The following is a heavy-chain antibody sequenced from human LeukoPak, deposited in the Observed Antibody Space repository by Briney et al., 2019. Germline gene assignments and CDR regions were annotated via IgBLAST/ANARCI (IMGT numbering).Heavy chain of an antibody. D-gene: IGHD1-26*01. V-gene: IGHV1-69*05. CDR3: VRVESRVGATPPIY. J-gene: IGHJ4*02. Sequence: SVKVSCKASGGTFSSYAISWVRQAPGQGLEWMGGIIPIFGTANYAQKFQGRVTITTDESTSTAYMELSSLRSEDTAVYYCVRVESRVGATPPIYWGQGTLVTVSS. CDR2: IIPIFGTA. CDR1: GGTFSSYA.